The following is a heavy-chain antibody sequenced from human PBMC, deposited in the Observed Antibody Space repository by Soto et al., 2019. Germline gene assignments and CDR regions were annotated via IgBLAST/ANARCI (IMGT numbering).Heavy chain of an antibody. CDR2: ISAYNGNT. Sequence: ASVKVSCKASGYTFTSYGISWVRQAPGQGLEWMGWISAYNGNTNYAQKLQGRVTMTTDTSTSTAYMKLRSLRSDDTAVYYCARFVVVVAATQGWFDSWGRGTLVTVSS. D-gene: IGHD2-15*01. CDR1: GYTFTSYG. J-gene: IGHJ5*01. CDR3: ARFVVVVAATQGWFDS. V-gene: IGHV1-18*01.